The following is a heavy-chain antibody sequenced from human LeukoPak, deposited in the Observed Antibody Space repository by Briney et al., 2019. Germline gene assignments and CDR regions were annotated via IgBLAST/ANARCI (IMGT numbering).Heavy chain of an antibody. D-gene: IGHD3-10*01. CDR2: ISSSSSYI. V-gene: IGHV3-21*01. CDR3: ARSNTMVRGSYYGMDV. Sequence: GGSLRLSCAASGFTFSSYSMNWVRQAPGKGLEWVSSISSSSSYIYYADSVKGRFTISRDNAENSLYLQMNSLRAEDTAVYYCARSNTMVRGSYYGMDVWGQGTTVTVSS. J-gene: IGHJ6*02. CDR1: GFTFSSYS.